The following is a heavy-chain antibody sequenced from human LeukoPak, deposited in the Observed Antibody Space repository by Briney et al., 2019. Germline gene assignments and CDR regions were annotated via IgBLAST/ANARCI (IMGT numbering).Heavy chain of an antibody. D-gene: IGHD3-10*01. J-gene: IGHJ4*02. CDR2: IWYDGSNK. CDR3: AEDAGILWFGELPR. Sequence: GGSLRLSCAASGFTFSSYGMHWVRQAPGKGLEWVAVIWYDGSNKYYADSVKGRFTISRDNSKNTLYLQMNSLRAEDTAVYYCAEDAGILWFGELPRWGQGTLVTVSS. V-gene: IGHV3-33*06. CDR1: GFTFSSYG.